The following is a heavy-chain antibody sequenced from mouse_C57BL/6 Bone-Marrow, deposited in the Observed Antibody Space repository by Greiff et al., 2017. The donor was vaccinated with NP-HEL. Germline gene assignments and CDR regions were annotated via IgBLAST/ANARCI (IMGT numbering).Heavy chain of an antibody. D-gene: IGHD2-4*01. J-gene: IGHJ4*01. CDR3: ARSIYYDYADDPFYGMDY. Sequence: EVKVEESGGGLVQPGGSLSLSCAASGFTFTDYYMSWVRQPPGKALEWVGFIRNKANGYTIEYSASVKGRFTISRDNSQSILYLQMNALRAEDSATYYCARSIYYDYADDPFYGMDYWGQVTSVTVSS. CDR1: GFTFTDYY. V-gene: IGHV7-3*01. CDR2: IRNKANGYTI.